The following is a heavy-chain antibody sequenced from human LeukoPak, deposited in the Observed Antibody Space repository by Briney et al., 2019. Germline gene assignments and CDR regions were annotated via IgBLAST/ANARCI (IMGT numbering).Heavy chain of an antibody. CDR3: ARLYYNGMDV. CDR1: GYTFTAYW. Sequence: GESLKISCQGSGYTFTAYWIGGVGQMPGKGLEWMGLIYPGDSDTSYSPSFQGQVTISADKSISTAYLHWSSLKASDTAMYYCARLYYNGMDVWGQGTTVTVSS. CDR2: IYPGDSDT. J-gene: IGHJ6*02. V-gene: IGHV5-51*01.